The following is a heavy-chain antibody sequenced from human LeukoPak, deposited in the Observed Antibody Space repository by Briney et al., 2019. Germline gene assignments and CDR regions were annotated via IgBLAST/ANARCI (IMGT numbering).Heavy chain of an antibody. CDR2: ISYDGSNK. V-gene: IGHV3-30-3*01. CDR1: GFTFSSYA. D-gene: IGHD3-16*01. J-gene: IGHJ5*02. CDR3: ARGQGGNWFDP. Sequence: GGSLRLSCAASGFTFSSYAMHWVRQAPGKGLEWVAVISYDGSNKYYADSVKGRFTISRDNSKNTLYLQMNSLRAEDTAVYYCARGQGGNWFDPWGQGTLVTVSS.